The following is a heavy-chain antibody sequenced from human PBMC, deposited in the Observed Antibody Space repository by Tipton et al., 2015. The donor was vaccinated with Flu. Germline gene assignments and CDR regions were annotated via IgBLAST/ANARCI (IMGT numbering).Heavy chain of an antibody. CDR2: IYSRGGT. CDR1: GGSISSTKSY. V-gene: IGHV4-39*07. CDR3: ARAGDYGGELHFQN. Sequence: TLSLTCTVSGGSISSTKSYWGWIRQPPGKGLEWTGSIYSRGGTYYNPSLKSRVIISVDTSKNQLSLNLRSVTAADTAVYYCARAGDYGGELHFQNWGQGTLITVSS. D-gene: IGHD4-23*01. J-gene: IGHJ1*01.